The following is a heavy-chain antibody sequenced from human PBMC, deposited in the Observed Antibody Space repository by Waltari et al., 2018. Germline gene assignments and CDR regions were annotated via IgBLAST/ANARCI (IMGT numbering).Heavy chain of an antibody. CDR3: ARFAVYYDSSGPLAGRAVVAAFDI. Sequence: QVQLQESGPGLVKPSETLSLTCAVSGYSISSGYYWGWIRQPPGKGLGWIGSIYHSGRTYYTPSLKSRGTIAVDTAKNQFSLKLSSVTAADTAVYYWARFAVYYDSSGPLAGRAVVAAFDIWGQGTMVTVSS. J-gene: IGHJ3*02. CDR2: IYHSGRT. CDR1: GYSISSGYY. V-gene: IGHV4-38-2*01. D-gene: IGHD3-22*01.